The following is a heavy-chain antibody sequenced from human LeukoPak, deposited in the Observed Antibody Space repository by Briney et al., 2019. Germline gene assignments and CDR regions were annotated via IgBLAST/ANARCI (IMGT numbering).Heavy chain of an antibody. Sequence: PSETLSLTCAVYGGSFSGYFWSWIRQSPGKGLEWIGEINDSGITNCNPSLKSRASLSVDTSKNQFSLRLRSVTAADTAVYYCARDSAVADYYYYYYMDVWGKGTTVTVSS. CDR1: GGSFSGYF. CDR2: INDSGIT. J-gene: IGHJ6*03. D-gene: IGHD6-19*01. CDR3: ARDSAVADYYYYYYMDV. V-gene: IGHV4-34*01.